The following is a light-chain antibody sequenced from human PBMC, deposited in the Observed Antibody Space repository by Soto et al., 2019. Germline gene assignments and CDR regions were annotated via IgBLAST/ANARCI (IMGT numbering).Light chain of an antibody. CDR2: AAS. CDR3: QQYGRSPTWT. Sequence: DIQMTQSPSSLSASVGDRVTITCRASQSISSYLNWYQQKPGKAPKLLNYAASSLQSGVPSRFSGSGSGTDFSLTISRLEPEDFAMYYCQQYGRSPTWTFGQGTKVDIK. J-gene: IGKJ1*01. CDR1: QSISSY. V-gene: IGKV1-39*01.